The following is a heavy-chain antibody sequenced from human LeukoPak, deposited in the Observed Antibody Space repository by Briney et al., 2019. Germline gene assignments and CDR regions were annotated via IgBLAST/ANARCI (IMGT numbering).Heavy chain of an antibody. D-gene: IGHD3-10*01. J-gene: IGHJ4*02. CDR1: GYTFTSYY. CDR2: INPSGGST. V-gene: IGHV1-46*01. Sequence: GASVKVSCKASGYTFTSYYMHWVRQAPGQGLEWMGIINPSGGSTSYAQKFQGRVTMTRDTSTSTVYMELSSLRSEDTAVYYCARGGYYGSGTRRGYDYWGQGTLVTVSS. CDR3: ARGGYYGSGTRRGYDY.